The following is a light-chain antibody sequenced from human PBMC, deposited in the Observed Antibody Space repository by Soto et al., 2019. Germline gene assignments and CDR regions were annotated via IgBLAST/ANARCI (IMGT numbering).Light chain of an antibody. Sequence: DIQMTQSPSSLSASVGDRVTITCRASQSISSYLNWYQQKPGKAPKLLIYAASSLQSGVPSRFSGSGSGTDFTLTISSLQPEDFATYYYQQSYSTPRALTFGGGTKVEIK. CDR1: QSISSY. CDR3: QQSYSTPRALT. J-gene: IGKJ4*01. CDR2: AAS. V-gene: IGKV1-39*01.